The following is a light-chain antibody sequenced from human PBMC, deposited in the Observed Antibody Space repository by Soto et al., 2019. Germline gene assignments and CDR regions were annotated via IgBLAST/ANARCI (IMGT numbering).Light chain of an antibody. CDR3: RQYGTTWT. J-gene: IGKJ1*01. CDR1: QTVSSNA. V-gene: IGKV3-20*01. Sequence: EVVLTQSPGTLSLSPGEGATLSCRASQTVSSNALAWYQQKPGQAPRLLIYRAANRATGIPDRFSGSGSGTDFTLTIRRLEPEDFAVYYCRQYGTTWTFGQGTKVEFK. CDR2: RAA.